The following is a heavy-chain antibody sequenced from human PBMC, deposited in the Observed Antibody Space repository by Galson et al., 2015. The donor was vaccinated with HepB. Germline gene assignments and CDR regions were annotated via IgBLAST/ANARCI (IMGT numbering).Heavy chain of an antibody. D-gene: IGHD5-12*01. Sequence: SVKVSCKASGAIFNSDLISWVRQAPGQGLEWMGSLLPILGTANYAPKFDDRVTITADESTSTVYMEIKSLTSADTAVYYCAGDDFTRGFHWGQGTLVLVSS. J-gene: IGHJ4*02. CDR3: AGDDFTRGFH. CDR1: GAIFNSDL. V-gene: IGHV1-69*11. CDR2: LLPILGTA.